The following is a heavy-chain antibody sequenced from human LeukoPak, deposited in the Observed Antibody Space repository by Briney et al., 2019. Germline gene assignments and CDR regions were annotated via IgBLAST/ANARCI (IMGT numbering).Heavy chain of an antibody. CDR1: GFTFSSYE. CDR2: VSSSGSTI. CDR3: ATQGRSAILGI. J-gene: IGHJ3*02. V-gene: IGHV3-48*03. Sequence: GGTLRLSCAASGFTFSSYEMNWVRQASGKGLEWGSYVSSSGSTIHYADSVKGRFTISRDNAKNSLYLQMNSLRAEDTAVYYCATQGRSAILGIWGQGTMVTVSS. D-gene: IGHD3-3*01.